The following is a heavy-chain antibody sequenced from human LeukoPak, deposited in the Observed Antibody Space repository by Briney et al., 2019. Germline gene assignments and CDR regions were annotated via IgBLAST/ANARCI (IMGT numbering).Heavy chain of an antibody. CDR1: GFTFSSYG. V-gene: IGHV3-30*18. D-gene: IGHD3-10*02. CDR2: ISYDGSNK. J-gene: IGHJ6*04. Sequence: GRSLRLSCAASGFTFSSYGMHWVRQAPGKGLEWVAVISYDGSNKYYADSVKGRFTISRDDSKNTLYLQMNSLRAEDTAVYYCAELGITMIGGVWGKGTTVTISS. CDR3: AELGITMIGGV.